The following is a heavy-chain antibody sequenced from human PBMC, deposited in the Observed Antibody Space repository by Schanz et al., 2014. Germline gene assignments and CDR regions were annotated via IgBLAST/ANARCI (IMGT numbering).Heavy chain of an antibody. Sequence: VQLVESGGGVVRPGRSLRLSCATSGFTFSRFGMHWVRQAPGKGPEWVSLVSASGGGPFYADSVKGRFTISRDNSRNTVYLQMSSLRAEDTAVYYCAKHVRSLTGNDYWGQGTLVTVSS. CDR3: AKHVRSLTGNDY. V-gene: IGHV3-23*04. J-gene: IGHJ4*02. CDR2: VSASGGGP. CDR1: GFTFSRFG. D-gene: IGHD3-9*01.